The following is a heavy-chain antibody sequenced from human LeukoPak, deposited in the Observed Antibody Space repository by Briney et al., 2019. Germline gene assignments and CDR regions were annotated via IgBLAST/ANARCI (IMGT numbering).Heavy chain of an antibody. D-gene: IGHD5-12*01. J-gene: IGHJ4*02. CDR3: ASNSGYEKGY. CDR2: ITYDGSNK. Sequence: PGRSLRLSCAASGFTFRIYNMHWVRQAPGKGLEWVAVITYDGSNKYYSDSVRGRFTISRDNSKNTLYLQMNSLRAEDTAMYYCASNSGYEKGYWGQGTLVTVSS. V-gene: IGHV3-30*03. CDR1: GFTFRIYN.